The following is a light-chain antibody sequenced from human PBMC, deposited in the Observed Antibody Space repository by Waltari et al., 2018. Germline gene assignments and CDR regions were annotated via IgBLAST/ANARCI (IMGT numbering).Light chain of an antibody. CDR3: QQYSSYNT. CDR1: QSISSW. J-gene: IGKJ2*01. Sequence: DIQMTQSPSTLAASVGDRVTITCRASQSISSWLAWYQQQPWKAPKLLIYKASSLESGGPSMFSGSGSGTEFSLTISSLQPDDFATYYCQQYSSYNTFGQGTKLEI. CDR2: KAS. V-gene: IGKV1-5*03.